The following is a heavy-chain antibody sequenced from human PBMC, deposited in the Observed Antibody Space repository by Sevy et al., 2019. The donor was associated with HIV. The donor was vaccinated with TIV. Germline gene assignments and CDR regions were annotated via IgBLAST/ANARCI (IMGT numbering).Heavy chain of an antibody. CDR3: AKALNPALESMIEVIFRTLKGFDV. CDR2: ISATGSST. J-gene: IGHJ3*01. CDR1: GFTVNTHA. Sequence: GGSLRLSCAASGFTVNTHAMNWVRQAPGKGLEWVSVISATGSSTYYADSVKGRFTISRDNSKNTLYLQMNSLTADDTAIYYCAKALNPALESMIEVIFRTLKGFDVWGQGTMVTVSS. D-gene: IGHD3-22*01. V-gene: IGHV3-23*01.